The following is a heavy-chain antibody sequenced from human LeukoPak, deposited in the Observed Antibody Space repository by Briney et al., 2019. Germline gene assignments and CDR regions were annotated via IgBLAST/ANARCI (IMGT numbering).Heavy chain of an antibody. Sequence: GGSLRLSCAASGFTFSSYSMNWVRQAPGKGLEWVSSISSSSSYIYYADSVKGRFTISRDNAKNSLYLQMNSLRAEDTAVYYCARDRSSWYGYYFDYWGQGTLVTVSS. V-gene: IGHV3-21*01. CDR2: ISSSSSYI. CDR3: ARDRSSWYGYYFDY. D-gene: IGHD6-13*01. CDR1: GFTFSSYS. J-gene: IGHJ4*02.